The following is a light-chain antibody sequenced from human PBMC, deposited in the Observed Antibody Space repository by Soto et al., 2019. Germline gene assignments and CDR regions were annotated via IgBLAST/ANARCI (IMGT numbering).Light chain of an antibody. CDR3: QHYGRSPPSWT. CDR2: DAS. Sequence: ETVLTQSPGTLSLSPGERATLSCRASQSVSSNYLAWYQQKPGQPPRLLISDASNRATGIPDRFSGSGSGTDFTLTISGLEPEDFAVYYCQHYGRSPPSWTFGQGTKVEI. J-gene: IGKJ1*01. V-gene: IGKV3-20*01. CDR1: QSVSSNY.